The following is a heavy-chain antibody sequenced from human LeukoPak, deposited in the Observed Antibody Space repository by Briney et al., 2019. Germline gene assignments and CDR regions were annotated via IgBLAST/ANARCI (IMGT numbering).Heavy chain of an antibody. CDR1: GFTFDDYN. Sequence: GGSLRLSCAASGFTFDDYNVNWVRQAPGKGLEWISYISRGSSTIYYADSVKGRFTISRDDAKNSLYLQMSSLRAEDTAVYYCARVYTSSWYGDCWGQGTLVTVSS. CDR2: ISRGSSTI. J-gene: IGHJ4*02. D-gene: IGHD6-13*01. CDR3: ARVYTSSWYGDC. V-gene: IGHV3-48*01.